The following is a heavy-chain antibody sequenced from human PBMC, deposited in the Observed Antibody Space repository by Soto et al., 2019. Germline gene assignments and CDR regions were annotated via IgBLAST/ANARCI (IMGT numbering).Heavy chain of an antibody. J-gene: IGHJ6*03. Sequence: EVQSVDSGGGLVQPGGSLRLSCAVSGFTFSDHYMDWVRQAPGKGLAGVGSTSNKANISTTEYAASVTGRFTISRDDSSNSLYLPMTSLKTEDTAVYYCARRGSDYYYMDVWGKLTTVIVSS. CDR1: GFTFSDHY. CDR3: ARRGSDYYYMDV. V-gene: IGHV3-72*01. CDR2: TSNKANISTT.